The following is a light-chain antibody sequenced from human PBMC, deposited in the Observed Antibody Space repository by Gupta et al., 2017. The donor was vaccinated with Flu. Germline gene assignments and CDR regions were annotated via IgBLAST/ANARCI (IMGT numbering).Light chain of an antibody. Sequence: DIVMTQSPLSLPVTPGEPASISCRSSQTRLHSNGYNYLDWYLQKPGQSPQLLIYLGSNRASGVPDRFSGSGSCTSFKFKISAVEGEDVVVYYCTQALQTPFTCGQGTKMDIK. J-gene: IGKJ2*01. V-gene: IGKV2-28*01. CDR2: LGS. CDR3: TQALQTPFT. CDR1: QTRLHSNGYNY.